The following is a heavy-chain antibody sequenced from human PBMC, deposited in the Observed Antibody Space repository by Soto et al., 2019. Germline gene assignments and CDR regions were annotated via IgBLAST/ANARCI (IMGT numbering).Heavy chain of an antibody. Sequence: ASVKVSCKASGYTFTTYYIQWVRQAPGQGLEWMGVISPSGGTTTYAQKFKGRVTMTRDTSTSTVHMELSRLRSEDTAVYYCASRQRYSGSYRYFDYWGQGTLVTVSS. CDR2: ISPSGGTT. J-gene: IGHJ4*02. V-gene: IGHV1-46*01. D-gene: IGHD1-26*01. CDR3: ASRQRYSGSYRYFDY. CDR1: GYTFTTYY.